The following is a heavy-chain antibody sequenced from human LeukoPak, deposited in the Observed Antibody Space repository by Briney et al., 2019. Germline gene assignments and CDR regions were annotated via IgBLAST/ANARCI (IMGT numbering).Heavy chain of an antibody. V-gene: IGHV1-69*05. CDR1: GGTFSSYA. D-gene: IGHD2-15*01. CDR2: IIPIFGTA. Sequence: ASVKVSCKASGGTFSSYAISWVRQALGQGLEWMGGIIPIFGTANYAQKFQGRVTITTDESTSTAYMELSSLRSEDTAVYYCARAHVGYCSGGSCYGYDWGQGTLVTVSS. J-gene: IGHJ4*02. CDR3: ARAHVGYCSGGSCYGYD.